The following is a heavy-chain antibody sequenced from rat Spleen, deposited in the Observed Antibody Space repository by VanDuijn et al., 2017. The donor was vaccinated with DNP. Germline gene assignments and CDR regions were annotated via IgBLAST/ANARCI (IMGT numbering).Heavy chain of an antibody. D-gene: IGHD1-11*01. CDR2: IRYDSGSI. J-gene: IGHJ2*01. CDR3: ARHVLPLRVWDY. Sequence: EVQLVESGGGLVQPGRSLKLSCAGSGFAFSDYYMAWVRQAPTKGLEWVAYIRYDSGSIQYGDSGKGRFTIFRDNARDTLYLQMNSLRFEDMATYYCARHVLPLRVWDYWGQGVMVTVSS. V-gene: IGHV5-22*01. CDR1: GFAFSDYY.